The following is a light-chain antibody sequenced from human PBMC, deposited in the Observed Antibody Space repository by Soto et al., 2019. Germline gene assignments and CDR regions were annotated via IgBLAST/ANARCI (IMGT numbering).Light chain of an antibody. CDR2: GAS. J-gene: IGKJ2*01. CDR1: ETVATN. Sequence: EVVMTQSPATLSVSPGERATLSCRASETVATNLAWYQQKPGQAPRLLISGASTRAAGISDRFRGSGSGTEFTLTISSLRSEDSAVYYCQQYAGLPYTFGQGTKLEIK. CDR3: QQYAGLPYT. V-gene: IGKV3-15*01.